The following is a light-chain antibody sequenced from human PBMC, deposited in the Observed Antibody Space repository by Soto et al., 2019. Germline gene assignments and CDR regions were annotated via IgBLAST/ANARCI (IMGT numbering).Light chain of an antibody. CDR2: GAS. V-gene: IGKV3-15*01. J-gene: IGKJ5*01. CDR1: QSVSRN. Sequence: EIVMTQSPATLSVSPGERATLSCRASQSVSRNLAWYQQRPGQAPRLVIYGASTRATGIPARFSGSGSGTDFTLTISRLEPEDFAVYYCQQYGSSPPITFGQGTRLEIK. CDR3: QQYGSSPPIT.